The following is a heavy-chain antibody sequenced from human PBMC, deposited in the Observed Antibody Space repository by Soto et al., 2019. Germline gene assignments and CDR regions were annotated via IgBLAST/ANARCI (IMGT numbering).Heavy chain of an antibody. Sequence: QVQLVQSGAEVKKPGSSVKVSCKASGGTFSSYAISWVRQAPGQGLEWMGGIIPIFGTANYAQKFQGRVTINADESTSTAYMELSSLRSEDTAVYYCAESIAVAGTGYWYFDLWGRGTLVTVSS. J-gene: IGHJ2*01. CDR2: IIPIFGTA. CDR3: AESIAVAGTGYWYFDL. V-gene: IGHV1-69*01. D-gene: IGHD6-19*01. CDR1: GGTFSSYA.